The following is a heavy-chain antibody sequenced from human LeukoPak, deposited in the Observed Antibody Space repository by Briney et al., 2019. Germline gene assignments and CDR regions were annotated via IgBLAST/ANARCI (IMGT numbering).Heavy chain of an antibody. CDR2: LYSGGST. D-gene: IGHD3-3*01. V-gene: IGHV3-53*01. Sequence: GGSLRLSCAASGFTVSSNYMSWLRQAPGMGLEWVSILYSGGSTYYADSVKGRFTVSRDNAMNSLFLQMNSLIAEDTAVYYCARVGIRFLEQYYFDYWGQGTLVTVSS. CDR1: GFTVSSNY. J-gene: IGHJ4*02. CDR3: ARVGIRFLEQYYFDY.